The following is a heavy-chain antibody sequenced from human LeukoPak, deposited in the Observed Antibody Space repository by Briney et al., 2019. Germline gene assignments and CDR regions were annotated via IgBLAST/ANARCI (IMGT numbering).Heavy chain of an antibody. CDR1: GGSISSYY. CDR2: IYYSGST. V-gene: IGHV4-59*12. CDR3: ARRSVYGSGSYLY. Sequence: PSETLSLTCTVSGGSISSYYWSWIRQPPGKGLEWIGYIYYSGSTNYNPSLKSRVTISVDTSKNQFSLKLSSVTAADTAVYYCARRSVYGSGSYLYWGQGTLVTVSS. D-gene: IGHD3-10*01. J-gene: IGHJ4*02.